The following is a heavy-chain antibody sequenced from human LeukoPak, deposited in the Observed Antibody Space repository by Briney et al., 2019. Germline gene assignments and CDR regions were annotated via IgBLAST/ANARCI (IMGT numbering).Heavy chain of an antibody. CDR1: GDSVSSNSAA. V-gene: IGHV6-1*01. D-gene: IGHD3-22*01. CDR3: ARQGYYYDSSGSRYFDL. CDR2: TYYRSKWYN. Sequence: SQTLSLTCAISGDSVSSNSAAWNWIRQSPSRGLEWLGRTYYRSKWYNDYAVSVKSRITINPDTSKNQFSLQLNSVTPEDTAVYYCARQGYYYDSSGSRYFDLWARGTLVTVSS. J-gene: IGHJ2*01.